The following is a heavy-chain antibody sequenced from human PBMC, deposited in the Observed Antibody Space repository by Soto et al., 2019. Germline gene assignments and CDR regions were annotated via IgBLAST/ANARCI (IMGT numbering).Heavy chain of an antibody. V-gene: IGHV1-24*01. CDR3: ARTFDFWDRYSPFDS. CDR2: FDPEDGET. CDR1: GYTLTELS. J-gene: IGHJ4*02. Sequence: ASVKVSCKVSGYTLTELSMHWVREAPGKGLEWMGGFDPEDGETIYAQKFQGRVTMTEDNSKNTLYLQLSSLRAEDTAVYFCARTFDFWDRYSPFDSWGQGTLVTVSS. D-gene: IGHD3-3*01.